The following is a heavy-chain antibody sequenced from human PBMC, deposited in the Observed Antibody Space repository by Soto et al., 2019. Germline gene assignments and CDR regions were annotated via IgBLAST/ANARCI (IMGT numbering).Heavy chain of an antibody. Sequence: LRLSCAASGFTFSNYAMNWVRQAPGKGLEWVSAISAGGSNIDYADSVKGRFTISSDNSKNTLYLQMNSLRAEDTAVYYCAKEYSTSFDYWGQGTLVTVYS. J-gene: IGHJ4*02. D-gene: IGHD6-6*01. V-gene: IGHV3-23*01. CDR1: GFTFSNYA. CDR3: AKEYSTSFDY. CDR2: ISAGGSNI.